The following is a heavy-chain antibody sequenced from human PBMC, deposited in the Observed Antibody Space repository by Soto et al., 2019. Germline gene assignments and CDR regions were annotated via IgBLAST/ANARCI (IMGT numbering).Heavy chain of an antibody. V-gene: IGHV1-24*01. CDR3: AREGLALYYDDSSSYFDS. CDR2: FDPEDGET. Sequence: ASVKVSCKVSGYTLTELSMHWVRQAPGKGLEWMGGFDPEDGETIYAQKFQGRVTMTEDTSTDTAYMELSSLRSEDTAVYYCAREGLALYYDDSSSYFDSWGQGTLVTVSS. CDR1: GYTLTELS. D-gene: IGHD3-22*01. J-gene: IGHJ4*02.